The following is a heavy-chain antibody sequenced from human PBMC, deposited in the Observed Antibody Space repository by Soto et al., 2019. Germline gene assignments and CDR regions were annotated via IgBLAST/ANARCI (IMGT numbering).Heavy chain of an antibody. CDR3: ATALYNWNDADH. CDR1: GYTFTSYY. D-gene: IGHD1-1*01. Sequence: QVQLVQSGAEVKKPGASVKVSCKASGYTFTSYYMHWVRQAPGQGLEWMGIINLSAGSSTYAQRFQGRVIMSRDTSTSTVYMQLSSLKSEDTAVYYCATALYNWNDADHLGQGTLVTVSS. CDR2: INLSAGSS. J-gene: IGHJ4*02. V-gene: IGHV1-46*03.